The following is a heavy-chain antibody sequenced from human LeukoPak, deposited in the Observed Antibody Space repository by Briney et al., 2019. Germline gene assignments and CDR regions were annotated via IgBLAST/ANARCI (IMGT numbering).Heavy chain of an antibody. D-gene: IGHD3-10*01. J-gene: IGHJ5*02. V-gene: IGHV3-74*01. CDR1: GFSFSSYW. Sequence: GGSLRLSCAASGFSFSSYWMTWVRQAPGKGLVWVSRTNTDGNSTRYADSVKGRFTISRDNAKNTLYLQMNSLRAEDTAVYYCARVPLGEFKGFDPWGQGTLVTVSS. CDR2: TNTDGNST. CDR3: ARVPLGEFKGFDP.